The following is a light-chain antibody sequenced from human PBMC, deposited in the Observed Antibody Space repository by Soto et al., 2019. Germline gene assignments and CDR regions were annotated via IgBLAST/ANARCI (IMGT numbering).Light chain of an antibody. CDR1: QSVIYSSNNKNY. Sequence: DFVMTQSPDSLAVSLGERATINCKSSQSVIYSSNNKNYLAWYQQKPGQPPKLLIYWASTRESGVPDRFSGSGSGTDFTLTISSLQAEDVAVYYCQQYYSTPQTFGQGPRWKSN. J-gene: IGKJ1*01. V-gene: IGKV4-1*01. CDR3: QQYYSTPQT. CDR2: WAS.